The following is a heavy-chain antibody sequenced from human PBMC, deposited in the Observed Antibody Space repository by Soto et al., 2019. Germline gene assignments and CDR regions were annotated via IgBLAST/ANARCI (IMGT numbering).Heavy chain of an antibody. V-gene: IGHV4-34*01. J-gene: IGHJ6*02. CDR1: GGSFSGFY. CDR2: INDSVTT. CDR3: ARETSQNVYSHYGMDV. Sequence: SETLSLTCAMYGGSFSGFYWSWIRQPPGKGLEWIGEINDSVTTNYNPSLKSRVTISADTSKTHFSLRLTSVTAADTAVYYCARETSQNVYSHYGMDVWGQGTTVTVSS.